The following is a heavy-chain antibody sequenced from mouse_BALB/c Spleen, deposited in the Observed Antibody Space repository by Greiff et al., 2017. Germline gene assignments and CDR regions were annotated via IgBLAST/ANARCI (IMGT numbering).Heavy chain of an antibody. CDR3: ARQGPLFPYLDY. J-gene: IGHJ2*01. CDR1: GFTFSSYT. CDR2: ISNGGGST. V-gene: IGHV5-12-2*01. Sequence: EVQLVESGGGLVQPGGSLKLSCAASGFTFSSYTMSWVRQTPAKRLEWVAYISNGGGSTYYPDTVKGRFTISRDNAKNTLYLQMSSLKSEDTAMYYCARQGPLFPYLDYWGQGTPLTVSS. D-gene: IGHD1-1*01.